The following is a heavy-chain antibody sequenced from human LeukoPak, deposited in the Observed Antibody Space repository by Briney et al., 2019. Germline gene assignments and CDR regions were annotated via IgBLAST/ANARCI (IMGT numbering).Heavy chain of an antibody. D-gene: IGHD2-2*01. CDR1: GDSVSSNSVT. CDR2: SYYRSTWYN. J-gene: IGHJ5*02. CDR3: ARRLTQYDCFDP. Sequence: SQTLSLTCALSGDSVSSNSVTWNWIRQSPSRGLEWLGRSYYRSTWYNDYAVSVRGRITVNPDTSKNQFSLHLNSVTPEDTAVYYCARRLTQYDCFDPWGQGILVTVSS. V-gene: IGHV6-1*01.